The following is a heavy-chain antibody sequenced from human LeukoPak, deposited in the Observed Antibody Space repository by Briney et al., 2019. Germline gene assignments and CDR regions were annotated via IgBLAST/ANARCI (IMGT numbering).Heavy chain of an antibody. V-gene: IGHV7-4-1*02. D-gene: IGHD6-13*01. CDR3: ARDLGPLYTSSWYFDY. CDR2: ISTNTGNP. Sequence: ASVKVSCKASGYTFTSYGISWVRQAPGQGLEWMGWISTNTGNPTYAQGFTGRFVFSLDTSVSTAYLQISSLKAEDTALYYCARDLGPLYTSSWYFDYWGQGTLVTVSS. CDR1: GYTFTSYG. J-gene: IGHJ4*02.